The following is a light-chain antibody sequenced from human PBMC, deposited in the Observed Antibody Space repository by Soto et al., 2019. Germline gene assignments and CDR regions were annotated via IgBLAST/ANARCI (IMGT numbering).Light chain of an antibody. CDR3: AAWYVSRGGPA. V-gene: IGLV1-47*01. CDR2: RNN. CDR1: NSNIGSKY. J-gene: IGLJ2*01. Sequence: QSVLTQPPSASGTPVPRVTISCSGSNSNIGSKYVYWYQQLPGTAPKLLMYRNNQRPSGVPDRFSGSKSGTSASLAISGLRSEDEADYYFAAWYVSRGGPAFGGGTKLTVL.